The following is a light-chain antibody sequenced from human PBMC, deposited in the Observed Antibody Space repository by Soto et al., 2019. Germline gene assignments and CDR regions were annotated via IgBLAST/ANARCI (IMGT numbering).Light chain of an antibody. Sequence: IVMTQSPATLSVSPGETATLSCRASQSIANNLAWYQQRPGQVPRLLVSGASTRATGIPVRFSGSRSGTEFTLTITSLQSEDFAVYYCHQYNNWPQTF. CDR2: GAS. CDR3: HQYNNWPQT. V-gene: IGKV3D-15*01. J-gene: IGKJ1*01. CDR1: QSIANN.